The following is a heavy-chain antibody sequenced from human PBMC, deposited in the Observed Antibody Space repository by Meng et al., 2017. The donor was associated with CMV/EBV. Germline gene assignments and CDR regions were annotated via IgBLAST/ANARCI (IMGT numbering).Heavy chain of an antibody. CDR2: IWYDGSNK. D-gene: IGHD3-3*01. V-gene: IGHV3-33*06. J-gene: IGHJ6*02. CDR3: AKALKYDFWSGYRGAYGIDV. CDR1: GFTYSSYG. Sequence: GGSLRLSCAASGFTYSSYGMHWVRQAPGKGLEWVAVIWYDGSNKYYADSVKGRFTISRDNSKNTLYLQMNSLRAEDTAVYYCAKALKYDFWSGYRGAYGIDVWGQGTTVTVSS.